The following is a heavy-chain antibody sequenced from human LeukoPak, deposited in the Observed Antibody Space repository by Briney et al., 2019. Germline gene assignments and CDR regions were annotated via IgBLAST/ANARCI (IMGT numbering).Heavy chain of an antibody. CDR1: GYSFTSYW. CDR2: IYPGDSDT. Sequence: GESLKISCQGSGYSFTSYWIGWVRQMPGKGLEWMGIIYPGDSDTRYSPSFQGQVTISADKSISTAYLQWSSLKASDTAMYYCATRYCSGGSCYVVWGQGTTVTVSS. CDR3: ATRYCSGGSCYVV. J-gene: IGHJ6*02. D-gene: IGHD2-15*01. V-gene: IGHV5-51*01.